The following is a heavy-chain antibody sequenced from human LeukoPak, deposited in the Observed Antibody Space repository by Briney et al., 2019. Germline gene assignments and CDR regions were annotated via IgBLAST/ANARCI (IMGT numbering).Heavy chain of an antibody. V-gene: IGHV3-30*04. CDR3: ARADELFSIVGASIDY. CDR1: GFTFSSYA. Sequence: PGGSLRLSCAASGFTFSSYAMHWVRQAPGKGLEWVAVISYDGSNKYYADSVKGRFTISRDNSKNTLYLQMNSLRAEDTAVYYCARADELFSIVGASIDYWGQGTLVTVSS. CDR2: ISYDGSNK. D-gene: IGHD1-26*01. J-gene: IGHJ4*02.